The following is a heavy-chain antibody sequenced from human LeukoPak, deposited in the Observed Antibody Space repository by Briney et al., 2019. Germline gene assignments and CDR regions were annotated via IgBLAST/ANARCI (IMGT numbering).Heavy chain of an antibody. D-gene: IGHD3-16*01. Sequence: GASLRLSCAASGFTVSSNYVTWVRQPPGKGLEWVSIIYDSGTKLYADSMKGRFTISRDNSKNKVFLQFSSRRVEDTAVYFCVRGGIEIDTDGFDIWGQGTMVSVTS. J-gene: IGHJ3*02. CDR3: VRGGIEIDTDGFDI. CDR2: IYDSGTK. CDR1: GFTVSSNY. V-gene: IGHV3-66*01.